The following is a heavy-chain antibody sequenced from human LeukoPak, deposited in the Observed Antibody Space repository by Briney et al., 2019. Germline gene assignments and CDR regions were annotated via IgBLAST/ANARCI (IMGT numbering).Heavy chain of an antibody. Sequence: GGSLRLSCAASGFTFDDYGMSWVRQAPGKGLEWVSGINWNGGSTGYADSVKDRFTISRDNAKNSLYLQMNSLRAEDTALYHCARDLGYSSSWSYNWFDPWGQGTLVTVSS. V-gene: IGHV3-20*01. CDR2: INWNGGST. J-gene: IGHJ5*02. D-gene: IGHD6-13*01. CDR1: GFTFDDYG. CDR3: ARDLGYSSSWSYNWFDP.